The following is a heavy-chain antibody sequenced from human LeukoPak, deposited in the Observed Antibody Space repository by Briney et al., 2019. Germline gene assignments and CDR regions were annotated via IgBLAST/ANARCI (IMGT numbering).Heavy chain of an antibody. CDR3: ARGRKNSGYRYYYYYYMDV. D-gene: IGHD3-22*01. CDR1: GGSFSGYY. V-gene: IGHV4-34*01. CDR2: INHSGST. J-gene: IGHJ6*03. Sequence: SETLSLTCAVYGGSFSGYYWSWIRQPPGRGLEWFGEINHSGSTNYNQSLKSRVTISVDTSKNQFSLKLSSVTAADTAVYYCARGRKNSGYRYYYYYYMDVWGKGTTVTVSS.